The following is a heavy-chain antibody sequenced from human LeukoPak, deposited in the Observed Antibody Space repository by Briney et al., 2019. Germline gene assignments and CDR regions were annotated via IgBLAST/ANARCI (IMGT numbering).Heavy chain of an antibody. Sequence: SQTLSLTCTVSGGSISSGDYYWSWIRQHPXXXXXXXGYINYRGSTYYNPSXEXRLTISVDTSKNQFSLKVTSVTAADTAVYYCARVYDSSGHYYIDYWGQGTLVTVSS. CDR3: ARVYDSSGHYYIDY. D-gene: IGHD3-22*01. J-gene: IGHJ4*02. CDR1: GGSISSGDYY. V-gene: IGHV4-31*03. CDR2: INYRGST.